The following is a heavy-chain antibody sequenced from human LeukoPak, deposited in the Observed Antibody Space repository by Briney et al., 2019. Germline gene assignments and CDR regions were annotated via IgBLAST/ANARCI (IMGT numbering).Heavy chain of an antibody. V-gene: IGHV1-2*02. D-gene: IGHD6-19*01. J-gene: IGHJ5*02. Sequence: ASVKVSCKASGYTFTGYYMHWVRQAPGQGLEWMGWINPNSGGTNYAQKFQGRVTMTRDTSISTAYMELSRLRSDDTAVYYCARAVRGSSGWSEWFDPWGQGTLVTVSS. CDR2: INPNSGGT. CDR3: ARAVRGSSGWSEWFDP. CDR1: GYTFTGYY.